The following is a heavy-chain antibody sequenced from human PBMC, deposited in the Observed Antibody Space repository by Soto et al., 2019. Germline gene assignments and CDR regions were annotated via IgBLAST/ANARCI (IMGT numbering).Heavy chain of an antibody. CDR2: INTDGSDA. V-gene: IGHV3-74*01. CDR3: ARSGQIAGLAY. CDR1: GFTFNNFW. J-gene: IGHJ4*02. D-gene: IGHD1-26*01. Sequence: EVQLVESGGGLVQPGGSLRLSCAASGFTFNNFWLHWVRQGPGKGLEWVSRINTDGSDASYADSVKGRFAISRDNAKITLFLQMDRLRAEDPAVYYCARSGQIAGLAYWGQGTLVTVSS.